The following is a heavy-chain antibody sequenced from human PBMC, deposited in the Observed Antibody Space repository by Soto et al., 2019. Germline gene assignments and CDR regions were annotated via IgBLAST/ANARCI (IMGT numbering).Heavy chain of an antibody. J-gene: IGHJ3*02. CDR3: ARERYGDYGRGVFDI. CDR2: TYYRSKWYN. D-gene: IGHD4-17*01. CDR1: GDNVSSNSVA. V-gene: IGHV6-1*01. Sequence: QTLSLTCAISGDNVSSNSVAWNWIRQSPSRGLEWLGRTYYRSKWYNDYAVSVKSRITINPGTSKNQFSLQLNSVTPEDTAVYYCARERYGDYGRGVFDIWGQGTMVTVSS.